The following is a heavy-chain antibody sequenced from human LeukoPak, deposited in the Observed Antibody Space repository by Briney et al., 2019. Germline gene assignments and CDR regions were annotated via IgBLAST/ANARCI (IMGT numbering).Heavy chain of an antibody. Sequence: SETLSLTCTVSGGSISSSSYYWGWIRQPPGKGLEWIGSIYYSGSTNYNPSLKSRVTISVDTSKNQFSLKLSSVTAADTAVYYCARVSRRTDYSNYLVKNGFYYYYGMDVWGQGTTVTVSS. CDR1: GGSISSSSYY. CDR2: IYYSGST. J-gene: IGHJ6*02. V-gene: IGHV4-39*07. CDR3: ARVSRRTDYSNYLVKNGFYYYYGMDV. D-gene: IGHD4-11*01.